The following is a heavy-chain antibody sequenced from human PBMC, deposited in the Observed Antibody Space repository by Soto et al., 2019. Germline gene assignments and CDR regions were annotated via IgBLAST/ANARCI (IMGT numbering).Heavy chain of an antibody. J-gene: IGHJ4*02. CDR3: ARARDGYCSGGSCYFDYFDY. CDR1: GGTFSSYA. D-gene: IGHD2-15*01. Sequence: QVQLVQSGAEVKKPGSSVKVSCKASGGTFSSYAISWVRQAPGQGLEWMGGIIPIFGTANYAQKFQGRVTITADEPTSTAYMELSSLRSEDTAVYYCARARDGYCSGGSCYFDYFDYWGQGTLVTVSS. V-gene: IGHV1-69*12. CDR2: IIPIFGTA.